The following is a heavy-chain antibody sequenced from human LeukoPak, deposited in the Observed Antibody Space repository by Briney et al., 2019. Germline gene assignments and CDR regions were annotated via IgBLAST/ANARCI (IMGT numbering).Heavy chain of an antibody. Sequence: PGGSLRLSCAASGFTFSNYRMNWVRQAPGKGLEWVANMKQDGSEKYYVDSVKGRFTISRDNAKNSLYLQMNSLRTEDTAVYYCARITVVRVAAMDVWGKGTTVTISS. V-gene: IGHV3-7*01. CDR1: GFTFSNYR. CDR2: MKQDGSEK. CDR3: ARITVVRVAAMDV. D-gene: IGHD3-10*01. J-gene: IGHJ6*03.